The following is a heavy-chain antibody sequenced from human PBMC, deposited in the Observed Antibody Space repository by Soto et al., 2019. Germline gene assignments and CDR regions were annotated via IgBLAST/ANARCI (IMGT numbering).Heavy chain of an antibody. D-gene: IGHD3-10*02. J-gene: IGHJ4*02. CDR3: AGDSPIVRGVRTFGY. CDR2: VDYSGST. V-gene: IGHV4-59*01. CDR1: GGSISSYY. Sequence: QVQLQESGPGLVKPSETLSLTCTVSGGSISSYYWSWIRRPPGKGLEWIGYVDYSGSTNYNPSPKNRGTISVDTSKNQLSLKLGAGAAADTGVYYWAGDSPIVRGVRTFGYWGQGTLVTV.